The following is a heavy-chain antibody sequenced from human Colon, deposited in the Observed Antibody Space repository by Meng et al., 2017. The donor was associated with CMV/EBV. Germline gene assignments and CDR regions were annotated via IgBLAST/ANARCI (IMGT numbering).Heavy chain of an antibody. J-gene: IGHJ5*02. D-gene: IGHD6-13*01. CDR1: GGSISSGDYY. CDR2: IDYSGST. V-gene: IGHV4-30-4*08. Sequence: SETLSLTCTVSGGSISSGDYYWSWIRQPPGKGLEWIGYIDYSGSTYYNPSLKSRLTISVDTSKNQFSLKLSSVTAADTAVYYCARDWALGIAPGFDPWGQGTLVTVSS. CDR3: ARDWALGIAPGFDP.